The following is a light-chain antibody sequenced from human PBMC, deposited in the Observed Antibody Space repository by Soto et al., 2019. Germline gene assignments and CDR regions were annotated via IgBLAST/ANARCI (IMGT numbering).Light chain of an antibody. J-gene: IGLJ3*02. V-gene: IGLV2-14*01. CDR2: DVS. Sequence: QSALTQPASVSGSPGQSITISCTGTSSDVGDYNYVSWYQQHPGKAPKLMIYDVSNRPSGVSNRFSGSKSGNTASLTISGLQAEDEADYYCSSYTTISTLVVFGGGTKVTVL. CDR1: SSDVGDYNY. CDR3: SSYTTISTLVV.